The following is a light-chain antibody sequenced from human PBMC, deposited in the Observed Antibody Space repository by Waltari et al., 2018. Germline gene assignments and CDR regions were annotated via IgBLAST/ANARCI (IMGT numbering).Light chain of an antibody. Sequence: EIVLTQSPATLSLSPGERATLSCRASQSVSTYLAWYQQRPGQAPRLLIYDSSNRATGIPVRFSGSGSETDFTLTISSLEPEDFAVYYCQQRYKWPLTFGGGSKVEI. CDR2: DSS. V-gene: IGKV3-11*01. CDR3: QQRYKWPLT. CDR1: QSVSTY. J-gene: IGKJ4*01.